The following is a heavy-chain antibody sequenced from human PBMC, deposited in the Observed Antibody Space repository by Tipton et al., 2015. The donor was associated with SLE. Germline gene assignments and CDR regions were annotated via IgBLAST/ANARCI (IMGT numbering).Heavy chain of an antibody. J-gene: IGHJ4*02. D-gene: IGHD6-13*01. Sequence: RSLRLSCAASGFTFSSYGMHWVRQAPGKGLEWVAFIRYDGSNKYYADSVKGRFTISRDNSKNTLYLQMNSLRAEDTAVYYCARGQAAAGLFDYWGQGTLVTVSS. CDR2: IRYDGSNK. V-gene: IGHV3-33*08. CDR3: ARGQAAAGLFDY. CDR1: GFTFSSYG.